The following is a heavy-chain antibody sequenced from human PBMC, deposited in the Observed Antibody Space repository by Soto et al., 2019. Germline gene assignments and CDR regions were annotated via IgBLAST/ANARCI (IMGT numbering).Heavy chain of an antibody. Sequence: EVQLVESGGGLVQPGGSLRLSCAASGFTFSIYWMTWVRQAPGKGLEWVANIKQDGSVIYVVDSLKGRFTISRDNAKNSLFLQMNSLRADDTAVYFCARIGYSSSSLDYWGQGTLVTVPS. D-gene: IGHD6-6*01. CDR1: GFTFSIYW. CDR2: IKQDGSVI. CDR3: ARIGYSSSSLDY. J-gene: IGHJ4*02. V-gene: IGHV3-7*01.